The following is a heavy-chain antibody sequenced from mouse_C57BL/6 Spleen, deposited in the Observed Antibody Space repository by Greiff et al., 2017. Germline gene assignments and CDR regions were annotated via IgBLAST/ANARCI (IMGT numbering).Heavy chain of an antibody. J-gene: IGHJ2*01. CDR3: ARRTYDYDIFDY. Sequence: QVQLQQPGAELVKPGASVKMSCKASGYTFTSYWITWVKQRPGQGLEWIGDIYPGSGSTNYNEKFKSKATLTVDTSSSTAYMQLSSLTSEDSAVYYCARRTYDYDIFDYWGQGTTLTVSS. V-gene: IGHV1-55*01. D-gene: IGHD2-4*01. CDR1: GYTFTSYW. CDR2: IYPGSGST.